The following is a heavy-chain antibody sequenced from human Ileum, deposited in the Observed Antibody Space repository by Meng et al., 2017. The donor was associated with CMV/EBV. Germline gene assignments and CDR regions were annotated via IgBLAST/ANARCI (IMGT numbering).Heavy chain of an antibody. J-gene: IGHJ4*02. CDR1: GSPFTNSY. D-gene: IGHD3-22*01. V-gene: IGHV1-46*01. Sequence: KAPGSPFTNSYVRWVRQAPGQGLDWMGMIRLSDGGTSYAQNFQGRVTMTRDTSTSTVYMELSSLRSEDTAVYYCARGSASDRSGNGDYWGQGTLVTVSS. CDR3: ARGSASDRSGNGDY. CDR2: IRLSDGGT.